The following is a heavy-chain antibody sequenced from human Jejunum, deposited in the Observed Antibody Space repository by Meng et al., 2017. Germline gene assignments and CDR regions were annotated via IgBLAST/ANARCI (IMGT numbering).Heavy chain of an antibody. J-gene: IGHJ4*02. D-gene: IGHD2-2*01. CDR3: ARGELLWDY. V-gene: IGHV4-30-4*01. CDR2: MEYRGST. CDR1: GDSISSGEYF. Sequence: VQLAQTGTGLGKPSQTLCLTCTVSGDSISSGEYFLSWIRQPPGKDLEGIRYMEYRGSTFYNPSLKSRVTISVDTSKNQFSLKLSSVTAADTAVYFCARGELLWDYWGQGTLVTVSS.